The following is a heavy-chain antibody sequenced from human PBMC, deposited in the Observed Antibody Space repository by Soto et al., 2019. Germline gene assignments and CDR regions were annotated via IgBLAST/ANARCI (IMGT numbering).Heavy chain of an antibody. CDR3: ARQEYYYDSSGYYWGNCNWFDP. D-gene: IGHD3-22*01. V-gene: IGHV4-39*01. J-gene: IGHJ5*02. CDR1: GGSISSSSYY. Sequence: SETLSLTCTVSGGSISSSSYYWGWIRQPPGKGLEWIGSIYYSGSTYYNPSLKSRVTISVDTSKTQFSLKLSSVTAADTAVYYCARQEYYYDSSGYYWGNCNWFDPWGQGTLVTVSS. CDR2: IYYSGST.